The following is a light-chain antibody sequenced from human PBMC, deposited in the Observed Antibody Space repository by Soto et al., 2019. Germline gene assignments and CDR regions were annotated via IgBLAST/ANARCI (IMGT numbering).Light chain of an antibody. CDR2: SGS. Sequence: EIVMTQSPATLSVSPGGRATLSCRARQSISDTLAWYQQKPGQAPRLLIYSGSRRATGIPDRFTGSGSGTDFTLSISRVEPDDSAVYYCQQYLSFPITFGQGTRLEIK. V-gene: IGKV3-20*01. CDR3: QQYLSFPIT. J-gene: IGKJ5*01. CDR1: QSISDT.